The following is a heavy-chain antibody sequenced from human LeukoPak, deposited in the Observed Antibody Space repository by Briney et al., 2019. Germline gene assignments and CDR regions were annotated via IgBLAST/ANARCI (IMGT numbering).Heavy chain of an antibody. J-gene: IGHJ4*02. CDR1: GFSFGSYG. D-gene: IGHD4-11*01. CDR2: ISSDGSIT. V-gene: IGHV3-30*18. CDR3: AKSKSPYPMDYIFDF. Sequence: GGSLRLSCAASGFSFGSYGMHWVRQAPGKGLEWVAVISSDGSITKYGDSVRGRFTISRDNSKNTLYVQMNSLRTDDAAVYYCAKSKSPYPMDYIFDFWGQGTRVTVSS.